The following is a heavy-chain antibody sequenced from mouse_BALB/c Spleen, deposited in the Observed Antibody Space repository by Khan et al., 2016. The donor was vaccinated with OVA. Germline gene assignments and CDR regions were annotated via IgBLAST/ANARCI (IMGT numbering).Heavy chain of an antibody. Sequence: VQLKESGPGLVKPSQSLSLTCTVTGYSITSDYAWNWIRQFPGNKLEWMGYISYSGNTKYNPSLKSRISVTRDPSKNQFFLQLNSVTTEDTATYYCARMSGGDLDFWGQGTTLTVSS. D-gene: IGHD4-1*01. CDR2: ISYSGNT. CDR1: GYSITSDYA. V-gene: IGHV3-2*02. J-gene: IGHJ2*01. CDR3: ARMSGGDLDF.